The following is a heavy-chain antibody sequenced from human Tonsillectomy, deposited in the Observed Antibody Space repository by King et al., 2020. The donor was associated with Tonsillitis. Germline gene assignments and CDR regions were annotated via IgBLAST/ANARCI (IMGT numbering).Heavy chain of an antibody. CDR2: IYYSGST. CDR1: GGPISSGGYY. V-gene: IGHV4-31*03. J-gene: IGHJ3*02. D-gene: IGHD2-2*01. CDR3: ARGLFSSTSADAFDI. Sequence: QLQESGPGLVKPSQTLSLTCKVSGGPISSGGYYWSWIRQHPGKGLEWIGYIYYSGSTYYNPSLKSRVTISVDTSKNHFSLKLSSVTAADTAVYYCARGLFSSTSADAFDIWGKGTLVAVSS.